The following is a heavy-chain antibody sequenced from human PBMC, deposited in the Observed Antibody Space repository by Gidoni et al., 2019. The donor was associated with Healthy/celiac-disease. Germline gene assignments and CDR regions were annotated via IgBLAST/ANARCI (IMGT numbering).Heavy chain of an antibody. CDR3: ARETYYYDSSGLDYYGMDV. V-gene: IGHV1-69*02. CDR2: IIPILGIA. D-gene: IGHD3-22*01. CDR1: GGTFSSYT. J-gene: IGHJ6*02. Sequence: QVQLVQSGAEVKKPGSSVKVSCKASGGTFSSYTISWVRQAPGQGLEWMGRIIPILGIANYAQKFQGRVTITADKSTSTAYMELSSLRSEDTAVYYCARETYYYDSSGLDYYGMDVWGQGTTVTVSS.